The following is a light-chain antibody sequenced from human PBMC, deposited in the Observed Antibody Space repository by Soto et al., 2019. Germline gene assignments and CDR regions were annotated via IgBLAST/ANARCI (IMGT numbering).Light chain of an antibody. Sequence: EIVLTQSPGTLSLSPGERATLSCRASQSVSSSYLACYQQKPGQAPRLLIYGASSRATGIPDRFSGSGSGTDFTLTISRLEPEEFAVYYCQQYGSSLLFTFGPGTKVDIK. CDR3: QQYGSSLLFT. CDR1: QSVSSSY. V-gene: IGKV3-20*01. J-gene: IGKJ3*01. CDR2: GAS.